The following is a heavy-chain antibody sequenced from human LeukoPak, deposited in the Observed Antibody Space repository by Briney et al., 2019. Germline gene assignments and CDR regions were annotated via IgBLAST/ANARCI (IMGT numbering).Heavy chain of an antibody. CDR2: ISYSGST. D-gene: IGHD4-11*01. CDR1: GGPIRYYY. J-gene: IGHJ6*03. Sequence: SETLSLTCTDSGGPIRYYYWNWIRQPPGKGLQWIGYISYSGSTNYNPFLKSRVTISADTSKNQFSLKLSSVTAADTAVYYCARAYYSNPYYYYMDVWGKGATVTVSS. CDR3: ARAYYSNPYYYYMDV. V-gene: IGHV4-59*01.